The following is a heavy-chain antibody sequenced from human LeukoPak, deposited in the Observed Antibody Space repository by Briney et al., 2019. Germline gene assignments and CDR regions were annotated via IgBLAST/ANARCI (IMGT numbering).Heavy chain of an antibody. J-gene: IGHJ4*02. CDR2: MNPNSGNT. Sequence: ASVKVSCKASGYTFTSYDINWVRQATGQGLEWMGWMNPNSGNTGYVQKFQGRVTMTRNTSISTAYMELSSLRSEDTAVYYCARADQLRDYFDYWGQGTLVTVSS. CDR3: ARADQLRDYFDY. D-gene: IGHD2-2*01. CDR1: GYTFTSYD. V-gene: IGHV1-8*01.